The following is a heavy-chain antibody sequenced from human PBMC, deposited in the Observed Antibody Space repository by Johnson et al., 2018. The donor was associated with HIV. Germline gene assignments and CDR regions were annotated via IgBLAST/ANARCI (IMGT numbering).Heavy chain of an antibody. CDR3: AREGVGVNAFDI. CDR1: GFTFDDYG. V-gene: IGHV3-64*01. Sequence: EKLVESGGGVVRPGGSLRLSCAASGFTFDDYGMSWVRQAPGRGLEYVSAISSNGGSTYHANSVKGRFTISRDNSKNTLYLQMGSLRAEDMAVYYCAREGVGVNAFDIWGQGTMVTVSS. J-gene: IGHJ3*02. D-gene: IGHD1-26*01. CDR2: ISSNGGST.